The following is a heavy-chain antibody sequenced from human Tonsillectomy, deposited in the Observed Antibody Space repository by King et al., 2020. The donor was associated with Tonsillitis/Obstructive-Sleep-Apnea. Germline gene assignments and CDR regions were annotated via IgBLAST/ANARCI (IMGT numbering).Heavy chain of an antibody. Sequence: QLQESGPGLVKPSETLSLTCTVSGGSISSSYWSWFRQPPGKGLEWIGYIYYSGSTNYNPSLKSRVTISVDTSKNQFSLRLSSVTAADTAVYYCARDMVLEAGGDAFDIWGQGTMVTVSS. V-gene: IGHV4-59*01. CDR2: IYYSGST. D-gene: IGHD2-8*01. CDR3: ARDMVLEAGGDAFDI. J-gene: IGHJ3*02. CDR1: GGSISSSY.